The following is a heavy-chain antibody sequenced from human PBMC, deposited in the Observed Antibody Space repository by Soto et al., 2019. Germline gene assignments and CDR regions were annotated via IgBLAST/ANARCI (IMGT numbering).Heavy chain of an antibody. D-gene: IGHD2-15*01. J-gene: IGHJ5*02. CDR1: GDSVSSNSAA. V-gene: IGHV6-1*01. Sequence: PWQTLSLTCAISGDSVSSNSAAWNWIRQSPSRGLEWLGRTYYRSKWYKEYAASVRSRITINPDTSKNQFSLQLNSVSPEDTAVYYCVRTVGWLDPWGQGILVTVSS. CDR2: TYYRSKWYK. CDR3: VRTVGWLDP.